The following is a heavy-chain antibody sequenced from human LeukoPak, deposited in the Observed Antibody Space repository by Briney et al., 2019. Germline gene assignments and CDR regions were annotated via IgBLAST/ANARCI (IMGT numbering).Heavy chain of an antibody. J-gene: IGHJ4*02. V-gene: IGHV3-9*01. CDR1: GFTFHDYA. Sequence: GRSLRLSCAASGFTFHDYAMHWVRQAPGKGLEWVSGISWNSGIIGYADSVKGRFTTSRDNAKNSLYLQMNSLAIEDTAIYYCAKNRWGSVATPDSWGQGTVVTVSS. D-gene: IGHD5-12*01. CDR2: ISWNSGII. CDR3: AKNRWGSVATPDS.